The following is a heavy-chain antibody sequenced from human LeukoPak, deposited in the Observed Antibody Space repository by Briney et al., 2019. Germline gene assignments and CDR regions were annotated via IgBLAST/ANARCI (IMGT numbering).Heavy chain of an antibody. CDR2: IYYSGST. Sequence: SETLSLTCTVSGGSISSSSYYWGWIRQPPGKGLEWIGSIYYSGSTYYNPSLKSRVTISVDTSKNQFSLKLSSVTAAGTAVYYCARDLARPNWFDPWGQGTLVTVSS. CDR1: GGSISSSSYY. J-gene: IGHJ5*02. D-gene: IGHD6-6*01. V-gene: IGHV4-39*07. CDR3: ARDLARPNWFDP.